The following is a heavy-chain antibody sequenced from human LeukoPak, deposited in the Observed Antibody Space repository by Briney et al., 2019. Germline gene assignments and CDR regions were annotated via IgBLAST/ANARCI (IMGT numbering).Heavy chain of an antibody. CDR2: INHSGST. J-gene: IGHJ4*02. D-gene: IGHD3-10*01. Sequence: SETLSLTCAVYGGSFSGYYWSWIRQPPGKGLEWIGEINHSGSTNYNPSLKSRVTISVDTSKNQFSLKLSSVTAADTAVYYCARVVLLWFGEPPGYFDYWGQGTLVTVSS. V-gene: IGHV4-34*01. CDR3: ARVVLLWFGEPPGYFDY. CDR1: GGSFSGYY.